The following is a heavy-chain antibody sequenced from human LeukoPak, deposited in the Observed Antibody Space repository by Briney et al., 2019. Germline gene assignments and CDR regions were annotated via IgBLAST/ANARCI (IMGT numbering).Heavy chain of an antibody. CDR1: GFTFSSYA. CDR3: AKWRGPAAYSFYFDY. D-gene: IGHD2-2*01. V-gene: IGHV3-23*01. Sequence: PAGSLRLSCAASGFTFSSYAMSWVRQAPGKGLEWVSAISGSGGSTYYADSVKGRFTISRDNSKNTLYLQMNSLRAEDTAVYYCAKWRGPAAYSFYFDYWGQGTLVTVSS. CDR2: ISGSGGST. J-gene: IGHJ4*02.